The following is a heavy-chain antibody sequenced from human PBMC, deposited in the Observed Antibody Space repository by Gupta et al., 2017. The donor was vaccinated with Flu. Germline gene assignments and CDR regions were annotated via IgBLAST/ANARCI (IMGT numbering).Heavy chain of an antibody. CDR3: TREIAEAFDI. CDR2: STADGLYI. V-gene: IGHV3-21*02. CDR1: EFTLSTYT. J-gene: IGHJ3*02. Sequence: EVQLVESGGGLVKPGGSLRLSCTDSEFTLSTYTVNWVRQAPGKGLEWLSSSTADGLYIFYADSVKGRFSTSRDNAQKSVFLQMNSLRVDDTAIYYCTREIAEAFDIWGQGTVVTVSS.